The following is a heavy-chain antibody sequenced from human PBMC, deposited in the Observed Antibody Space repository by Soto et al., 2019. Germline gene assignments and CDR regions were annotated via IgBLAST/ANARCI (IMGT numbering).Heavy chain of an antibody. Sequence: GGSLRLSCAASGFTFSSYSMNWVRQAPGKGLEWVSYISSSSTIYYADSVKGRFTISRDNAKNSLYLQMNSLRAEDTAVYYRARDPYYGSGSYNYYYYYYMDVWGKGTTVTVSS. CDR1: GFTFSSYS. J-gene: IGHJ6*03. D-gene: IGHD3-10*01. V-gene: IGHV3-48*01. CDR3: ARDPYYGSGSYNYYYYYYMDV. CDR2: ISSSSTI.